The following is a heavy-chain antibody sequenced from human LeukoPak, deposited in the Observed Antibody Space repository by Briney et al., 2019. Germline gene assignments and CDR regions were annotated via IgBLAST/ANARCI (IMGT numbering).Heavy chain of an antibody. CDR3: ARGKSIAALFRVVQGIYYMDV. V-gene: IGHV4-59*01. CDR1: GGSISSYY. Sequence: SETLSLTCTVSGGSISSYYWNWIRQPPGKGLEWNGYIYYSESTNYNPSLQSRVTISVDTSKNQFSLKLSSVTAADTAVYYCARGKSIAALFRVVQGIYYMDVWGKGTTVTVSS. D-gene: IGHD6-6*01. J-gene: IGHJ6*03. CDR2: IYYSEST.